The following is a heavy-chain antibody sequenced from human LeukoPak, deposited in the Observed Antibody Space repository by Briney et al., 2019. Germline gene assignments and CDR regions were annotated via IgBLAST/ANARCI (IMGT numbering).Heavy chain of an antibody. CDR2: IYYSGST. Sequence: SETLSLTCTVSGGSISSYYWSWIRQPPGKGLEWIGYIYYSGSTNYNPSLKSRVTISVDTSKNQFSLKLSSVTAADTAVYYCATWDFPDYYYYYMDVWGKGTTVTVSS. V-gene: IGHV4-59*08. J-gene: IGHJ6*03. D-gene: IGHD1-26*01. CDR3: ATWDFPDYYYYYMDV. CDR1: GGSISSYY.